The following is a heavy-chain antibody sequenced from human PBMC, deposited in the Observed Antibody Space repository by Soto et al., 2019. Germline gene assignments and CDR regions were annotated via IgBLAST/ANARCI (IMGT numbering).Heavy chain of an antibody. Sequence: SETLSLTCAVYGGSFSGYYWSWIRRPPEKGLEWIGEINHGESASYNPSLKDRVTISLDTSNNHFSLKLTSVTAADSAVYYCARGYASPRAANWGQGTLVTVSS. V-gene: IGHV4-34*01. D-gene: IGHD2-15*01. CDR1: GGSFSGYY. J-gene: IGHJ4*02. CDR3: ARGYASPRAAN. CDR2: INHGESA.